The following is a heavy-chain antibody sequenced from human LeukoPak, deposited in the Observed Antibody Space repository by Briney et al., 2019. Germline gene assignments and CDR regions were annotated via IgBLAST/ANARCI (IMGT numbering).Heavy chain of an antibody. CDR2: ISGGSTTI. CDR1: GFTFSDYY. Sequence: GGSLRLSCAASGFTFSDYYMSWIRQAPGKGLEWVSYISGGSTTIYYADSVKGRFTISRDNTKNSLYLQMNSLRAEDTAVYYCARDHTTASDHWGQGTLVTVS. D-gene: IGHD4-17*01. J-gene: IGHJ4*02. CDR3: ARDHTTASDH. V-gene: IGHV3-11*04.